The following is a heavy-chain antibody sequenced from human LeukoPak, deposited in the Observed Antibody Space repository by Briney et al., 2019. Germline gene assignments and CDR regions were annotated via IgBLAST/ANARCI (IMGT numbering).Heavy chain of an antibody. V-gene: IGHV1-69*06. CDR3: ARVGSGSYYFDY. Sequence: ASVKVSCKASGGTFSSYAISWVRQAPGQGLEWMGGIIPIFGTANYAQKFQGRVTITADKSTSTAYMELSSLRSEDTAVYCCARVGSGSYYFDYWGQGTLVTVSS. CDR2: IIPIFGTA. J-gene: IGHJ4*02. CDR1: GGTFSSYA. D-gene: IGHD3-10*01.